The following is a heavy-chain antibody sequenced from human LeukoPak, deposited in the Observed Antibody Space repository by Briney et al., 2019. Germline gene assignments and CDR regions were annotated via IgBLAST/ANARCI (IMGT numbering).Heavy chain of an antibody. CDR3: ARVSRLRRHIVVVPATMQDSDYDSSGQPLAY. CDR1: GYTFTSYG. V-gene: IGHV1-18*01. D-gene: IGHD2-2*01. J-gene: IGHJ4*02. CDR2: ISAYNGNT. Sequence: GASVKVSCKASGYTFTSYGISWVRQAPGQGLEWMGWISAYNGNTNYAQKLQGRVTMTRNTSISTPYMELSSLRSEDTAVYYCARVSRLRRHIVVVPATMQDSDYDSSGQPLAYWGQGTLVTVSS.